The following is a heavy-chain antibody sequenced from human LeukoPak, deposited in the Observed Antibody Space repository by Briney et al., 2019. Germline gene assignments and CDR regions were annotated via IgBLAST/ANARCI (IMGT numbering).Heavy chain of an antibody. CDR1: GGTFSSYA. CDR2: IIPILGIA. CDR3: AAAIVVVPAAIVRGNYYYGMDV. Sequence: AASATVSCKASGGTFSSYAIRWVRQAPGQGLEWMGRIIPILGIANYAQKFQGRVTITADKSTSTAYMELSSLRSEDTAVYYCAAAIVVVPAAIVRGNYYYGMDVWGQGTTVTVSS. J-gene: IGHJ6*02. V-gene: IGHV1-69*04. D-gene: IGHD2-2*02.